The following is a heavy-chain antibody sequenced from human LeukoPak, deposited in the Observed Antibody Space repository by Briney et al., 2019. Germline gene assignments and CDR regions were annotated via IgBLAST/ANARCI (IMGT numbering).Heavy chain of an antibody. D-gene: IGHD3-16*02. Sequence: ASVKVSCKASGYTFTGYYMQWVRQAPGQGLEWMGRINPNSGGTNYAQKFQGRVTMTRDTSISTAYMELSRLRSDDTAVYYCARGGVYDYVWGSYRQPDFWGQGTLVTVSS. CDR3: ARGGVYDYVWGSYRQPDF. V-gene: IGHV1-2*06. CDR2: INPNSGGT. CDR1: GYTFTGYY. J-gene: IGHJ4*02.